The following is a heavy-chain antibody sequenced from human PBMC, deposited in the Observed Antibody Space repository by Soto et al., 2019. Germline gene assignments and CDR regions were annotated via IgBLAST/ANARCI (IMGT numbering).Heavy chain of an antibody. D-gene: IGHD4-17*01. CDR3: AAVGYGDYTH. J-gene: IGHJ4*02. CDR1: GFTFTSSA. Sequence: QMQLVQSGPEVKKPGTSVKVSCKASGFTFTSSAMQWVRQARGQRLEWIGWIVVGSGNTNYAQKSQERVTSTRDTSTSTAYMELSSLRSEDKAVYYCAAVGYGDYTHWGQGTLVTVSS. CDR2: IVVGSGNT. V-gene: IGHV1-58*02.